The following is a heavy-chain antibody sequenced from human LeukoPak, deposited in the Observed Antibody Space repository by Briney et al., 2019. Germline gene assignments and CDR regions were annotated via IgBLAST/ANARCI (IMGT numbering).Heavy chain of an antibody. CDR1: GFTFSSYG. Sequence: GGSLRLSCAASGFTFSSYGMHWVRQAPGKGLEWVAVISYDGSKKYYADSVKGRFTISRDNSKNTLYLQMNSLRAEDTAVYYCAKEGVRGYSYGYGTRNKWFDFWGQGTLVTVSS. CDR2: ISYDGSKK. D-gene: IGHD5-18*01. J-gene: IGHJ5*01. V-gene: IGHV3-30*18. CDR3: AKEGVRGYSYGYGTRNKWFDF.